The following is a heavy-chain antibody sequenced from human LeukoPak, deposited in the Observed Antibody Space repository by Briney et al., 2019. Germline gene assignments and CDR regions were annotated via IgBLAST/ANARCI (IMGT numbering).Heavy chain of an antibody. CDR3: ARHRGLGGSSSYFDY. D-gene: IGHD6-6*01. V-gene: IGHV4-38-2*01. CDR2: IYHSGST. Sequence: SETLSLTCAVSGYSISSGYYWGWIRPPPGKGLEWIGSIYHSGSTYYNPSLKSRVTKSVDTSKNQFSLKLSSVTAADTAVYYCARHRGLGGSSSYFDYWGQGTLVTVSS. J-gene: IGHJ4*02. CDR1: GYSISSGYY.